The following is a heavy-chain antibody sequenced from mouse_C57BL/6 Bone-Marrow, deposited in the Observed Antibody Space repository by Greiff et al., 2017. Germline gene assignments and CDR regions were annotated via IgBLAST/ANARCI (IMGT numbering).Heavy chain of an antibody. J-gene: IGHJ1*03. D-gene: IGHD1-1*01. CDR3: ARYPPYYYGSSYYWYFDV. V-gene: IGHV3-6*01. Sequence: VQLQQSGPGLVKPSQSLSLTCSVTGYSITSGYYWNWIRQFPGNKLEWMGYISYDGSNNYNPSLKNRISITRDTSKNQFFLKLNSVTTEDTATYYCARYPPYYYGSSYYWYFDVWGTGTTVTVSS. CDR1: GYSITSGYY. CDR2: ISYDGSN.